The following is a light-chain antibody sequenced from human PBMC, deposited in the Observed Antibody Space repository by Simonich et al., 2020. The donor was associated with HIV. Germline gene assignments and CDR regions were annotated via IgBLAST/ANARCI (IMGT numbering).Light chain of an antibody. CDR2: DVS. J-gene: IGLJ3*02. CDR3: SSYTSSSAWV. V-gene: IGLV2-11*01. CDR1: RSDVGGYNY. Sequence: QSALTQPRSVSGSPGQSVTISCTGTRSDVGGYNYVSWYQQHPGKAPKLMIYDVSKRPAGVPYRFSGSKSGNTASLTISGLQAEDEADYYCSSYTSSSAWVFGGGTKLTVL.